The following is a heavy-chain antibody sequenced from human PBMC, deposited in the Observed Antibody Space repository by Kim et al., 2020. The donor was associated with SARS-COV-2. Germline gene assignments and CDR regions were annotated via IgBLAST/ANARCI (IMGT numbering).Heavy chain of an antibody. J-gene: IGHJ4*02. CDR3: ARVIWDSSGYYTPQNTRREKFDY. D-gene: IGHD3-22*01. CDR1: GFTFSSYS. CDR2: ISSSSSYI. V-gene: IGHV3-21*01. Sequence: GGSLRLSCAASGFTFSSYSMNWVRQAPGKGLEWVSSISSSSSYIYYADSVKGRFTISRDNAKNSLYLQMNSLRAEDTAVYYCARVIWDSSGYYTPQNTRREKFDYWGQGTLVTVSS.